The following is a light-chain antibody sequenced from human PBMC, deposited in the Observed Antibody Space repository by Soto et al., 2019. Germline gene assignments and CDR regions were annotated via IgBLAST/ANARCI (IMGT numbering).Light chain of an antibody. J-gene: IGLJ3*02. CDR2: GNN. Sequence: QSVLTQPPSVSGAPGQRVTISCTGSSSNIGAGYEVHWYQQLPGTAPKLLIYGNNNRPSGVPDRFSGSKSGTSASLAITGLQAEDEADYYCQSYDSSLSGWVFGGGTKVTVL. CDR1: SSNIGAGYE. V-gene: IGLV1-40*01. CDR3: QSYDSSLSGWV.